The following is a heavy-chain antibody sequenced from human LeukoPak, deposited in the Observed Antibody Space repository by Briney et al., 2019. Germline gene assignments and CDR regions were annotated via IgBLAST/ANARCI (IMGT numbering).Heavy chain of an antibody. CDR3: ARGAFYDY. CDR1: GFTFSNYG. Sequence: GGSLRLSCAASGFTFSNYGMNWVRQAPGKGLEWVSGITGRGENTYYADSVKGRFTISRDNSKNTLYLQMNSLRAEDAAIYFCARGAFYDYWGQGTLVTVSS. CDR2: ITGRGENT. J-gene: IGHJ4*02. V-gene: IGHV3-23*01. D-gene: IGHD2/OR15-2a*01.